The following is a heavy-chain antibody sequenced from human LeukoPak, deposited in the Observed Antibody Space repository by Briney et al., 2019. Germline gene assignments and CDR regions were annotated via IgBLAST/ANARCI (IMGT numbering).Heavy chain of an antibody. Sequence: GRSLRLSCAASGFTFSSYGMHWVRQAPGKGLEWVALISYHGSNRYYADSVKGRFTISRDNSKNTLYLQMNSLGAEDTAVYYCAKDHYDSSGYWCQDYWGQGTLVTVSS. CDR2: ISYHGSNR. J-gene: IGHJ4*02. CDR3: AKDHYDSSGYWCQDY. V-gene: IGHV3-30*18. D-gene: IGHD3-22*01. CDR1: GFTFSSYG.